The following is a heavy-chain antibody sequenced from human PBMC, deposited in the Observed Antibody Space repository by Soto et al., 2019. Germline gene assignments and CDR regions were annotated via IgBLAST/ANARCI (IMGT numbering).Heavy chain of an antibody. V-gene: IGHV3-30*03. J-gene: IGHJ4*02. CDR1: GFTFSSYD. D-gene: IGHD6-13*01. Sequence: QVQLVESGGGVVQPGRSLRLSCAASGFTFSSYDMHWVRQAPGKGLEWVAVISYDGSNKYYVDSVKARFTISRDNSKNPVYLQMNSLRAEDKAVYYCATQQQLVLWGQGTLDTVSS. CDR3: ATQQQLVL. CDR2: ISYDGSNK.